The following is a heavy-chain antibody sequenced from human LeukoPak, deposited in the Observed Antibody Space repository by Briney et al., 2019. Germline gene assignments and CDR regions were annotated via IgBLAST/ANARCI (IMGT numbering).Heavy chain of an antibody. J-gene: IGHJ3*02. Sequence: GGSLRLSCAASGFILSSYEIDWVSQVPGKGRECVSYMSSSGSTILYADSVKGRFTISRDYAKNSLFLQMNSLRAKDTAIYYCAREGYGGNSNAFDIWGQGTMVTVSS. V-gene: IGHV3-48*03. CDR1: GFILSSYE. CDR3: AREGYGGNSNAFDI. D-gene: IGHD4-23*01. CDR2: MSSSGSTI.